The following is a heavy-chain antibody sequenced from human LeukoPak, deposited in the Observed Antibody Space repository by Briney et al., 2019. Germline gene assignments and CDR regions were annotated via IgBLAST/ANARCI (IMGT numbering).Heavy chain of an antibody. CDR3: AKTALDSYGTFDY. CDR2: ISYDGSNK. D-gene: IGHD5-18*01. CDR1: GFTFSNYW. J-gene: IGHJ4*02. Sequence: GGSLRLSCAASGFTFSNYWMSWVRQAPGKGLEWVAVISYDGSNKYYADSVKGRFTISRDNSKNTLYLQMNSLRAEDTAVYYCAKTALDSYGTFDYWGQGTLVTVSS. V-gene: IGHV3-30*18.